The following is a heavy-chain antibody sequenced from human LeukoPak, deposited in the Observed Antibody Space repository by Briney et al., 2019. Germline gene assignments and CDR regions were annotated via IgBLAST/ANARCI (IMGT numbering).Heavy chain of an antibody. Sequence: GESLKISCKGSGYTFTNYWIGWVRQMPGKGLEWMGIIYPGDSDTRYSPSFQGQVTISADKSITTAYLQWSSLKASDTAMYYCARHREYGSYYYYYGMDVWGQGTTVTVSS. CDR1: GYTFTNYW. CDR3: ARHREYGSYYYYYGMDV. J-gene: IGHJ6*02. D-gene: IGHD6-6*01. V-gene: IGHV5-51*01. CDR2: IYPGDSDT.